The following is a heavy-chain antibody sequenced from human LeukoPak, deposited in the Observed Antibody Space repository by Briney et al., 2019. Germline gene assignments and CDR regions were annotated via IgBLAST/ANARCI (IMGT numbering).Heavy chain of an antibody. Sequence: SVKVSCTASGGTFSSYAISWVRQAPGQGLEWMGRIIPILGIANYAQKFQGRVTITADKSTSTAYMELSSLRSEDTAVYYCARESLDTAMVTDAFDIWGQGTMVTVSS. CDR3: ARESLDTAMVTDAFDI. D-gene: IGHD5-18*01. CDR2: IIPILGIA. V-gene: IGHV1-69*04. J-gene: IGHJ3*02. CDR1: GGTFSSYA.